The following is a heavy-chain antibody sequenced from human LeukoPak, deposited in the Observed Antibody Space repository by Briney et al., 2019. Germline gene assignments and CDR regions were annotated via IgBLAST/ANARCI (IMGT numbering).Heavy chain of an antibody. CDR3: ARERLERHLSFDY. J-gene: IGHJ4*02. CDR2: ITGTSAGT. D-gene: IGHD1-1*01. CDR1: GFTFSSYA. V-gene: IGHV3-23*01. Sequence: GSLRLSCAASGFTFSSYAISRFRQAPGKGLEWVSSITGTSAGTYYTYSVKGRFTISRDNSKNTLYLQMNSLRAEDTAVYFCARERLERHLSFDYWGQGTLVTVSS.